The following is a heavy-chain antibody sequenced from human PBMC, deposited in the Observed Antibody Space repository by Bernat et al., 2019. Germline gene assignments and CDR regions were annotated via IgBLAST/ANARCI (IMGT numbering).Heavy chain of an antibody. V-gene: IGHV1-69*01. D-gene: IGHD4-17*01. CDR3: ARSVEGDYGDYVFDY. Sequence: QVQLVQSGAEVKKPGSSVKVSCKASGGTFSSYAISWVRQAPGQGLEWMGGVIPNFGTANYAQKFQGRVTITADESTSAAYMELSSMRSEDTAVYYCARSVEGDYGDYVFDYWGQGTLVTVSS. CDR2: VIPNFGTA. CDR1: GGTFSSYA. J-gene: IGHJ4*02.